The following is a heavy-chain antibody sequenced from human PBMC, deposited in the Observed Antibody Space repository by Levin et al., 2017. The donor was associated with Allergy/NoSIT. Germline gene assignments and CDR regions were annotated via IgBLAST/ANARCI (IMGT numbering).Heavy chain of an antibody. V-gene: IGHV3-30*03. Sequence: GGSLRLSCAASGFSFSTYGMHWVRQAPGKGLEWLAIIIYDGSNEYYADSVKGRFTISRDNSKNTLYLQMNSLRPEDTAVYYCARDDEIRGVDFYYGLVVWGQGTTVTVSS. D-gene: IGHD3-10*01. CDR2: IIYDGSNE. J-gene: IGHJ6*02. CDR1: GFSFSTYG. CDR3: ARDDEIRGVDFYYGLVV.